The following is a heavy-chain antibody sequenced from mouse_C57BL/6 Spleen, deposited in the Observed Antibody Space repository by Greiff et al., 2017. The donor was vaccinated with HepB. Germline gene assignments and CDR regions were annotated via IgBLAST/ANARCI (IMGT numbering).Heavy chain of an antibody. J-gene: IGHJ4*01. Sequence: EVQRVESGGGLVQPGESLKLSCESNEYEFPSHDMSWVRKTPEKRLELVAAINSDGGSTYYPATMERRFIISSDNTTKTLYLQLSSVRSEDTDLYYCARKGPRGDYAMDYWGQGTSVTVSS. CDR2: INSDGGST. CDR1: EYEFPSHD. V-gene: IGHV5-2*01. CDR3: ARKGPRGDYAMDY.